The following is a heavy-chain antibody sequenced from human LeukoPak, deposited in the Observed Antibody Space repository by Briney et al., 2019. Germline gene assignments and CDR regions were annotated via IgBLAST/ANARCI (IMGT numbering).Heavy chain of an antibody. D-gene: IGHD1-26*01. CDR2: ISNHNVNT. J-gene: IGHJ4*02. V-gene: IGHV1-18*01. CDR1: GYTFNTYA. CDR3: ARHGNALTHSEYSDY. Sequence: ASVKVSCKTSGYTFNTYAISWVRRAPGQGLEWMGWISNHNVNTNSAQKLQGRVTITKDTSTSTAYLDLQSLRSDDTAIYYCARHGNALTHSEYSDYWGQGTLITVSS.